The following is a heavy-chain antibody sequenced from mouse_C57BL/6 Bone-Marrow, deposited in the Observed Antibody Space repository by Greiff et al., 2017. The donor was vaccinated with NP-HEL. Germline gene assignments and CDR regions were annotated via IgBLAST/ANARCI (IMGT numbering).Heavy chain of an antibody. V-gene: IGHV5-4*03. D-gene: IGHD1-1*01. J-gene: IGHJ4*01. CDR1: GFTFSSYA. CDR2: ISDGGSYT. Sequence: EVKLMESGGGLVKPGGSLKLSCAASGFTFSSYAMSWVRQTPEKRLEWVATISDGGSYTYYPDNVKGRFTISRDNAKNNLYLQMSHLKSEDTAMYYCARVPVATRYYAMDYWGQGTSVTVSS. CDR3: ARVPVATRYYAMDY.